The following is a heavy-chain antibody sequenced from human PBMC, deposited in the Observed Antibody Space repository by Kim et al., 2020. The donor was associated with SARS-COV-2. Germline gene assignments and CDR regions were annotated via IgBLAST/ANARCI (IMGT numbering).Heavy chain of an antibody. CDR2: IYYSGST. CDR3: ASLVGATIMDWFDP. V-gene: IGHV4-59*08. J-gene: IGHJ5*02. D-gene: IGHD1-26*01. CDR1: GGSISSYY. Sequence: SETLSLTCTVSGGSISSYYWSWIRQPPGKGLEWIGYIYYSGSTNYNPSLKSRVTISVDTSKNQFSLKLSSVTAADTAVYYCASLVGATIMDWFDPWGQGTLVTVSS.